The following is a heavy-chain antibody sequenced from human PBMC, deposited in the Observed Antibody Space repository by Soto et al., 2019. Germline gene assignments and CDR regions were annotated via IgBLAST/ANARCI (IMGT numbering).Heavy chain of an antibody. CDR2: ISYDGSNK. J-gene: IGHJ4*02. CDR1: GFTFSSYA. V-gene: IGHV3-30-3*01. D-gene: IGHD3-10*01. CDR3: AKDSGRGSADYYFDY. Sequence: GGSLRLSCAASGFTFSSYAMHWVRQAPGKGLEWVAVISYDGSNKYHADSVKGRFTISRDNSKNTLFLQMNSLRAEDTAIYYCAKDSGRGSADYYFDYWGQGTLVTVSS.